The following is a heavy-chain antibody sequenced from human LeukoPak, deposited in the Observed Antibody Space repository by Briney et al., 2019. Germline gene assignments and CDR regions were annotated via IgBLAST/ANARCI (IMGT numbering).Heavy chain of an antibody. V-gene: IGHV3-21*01. CDR1: GFLFGGHA. CDR2: ISSSATYI. Sequence: PGGSLRLSCAASGFLFGGHAMMWVRQAPGKGLECVSSISSSATYINYADSVKGRFTISRDNAKNSLFLQMNNLRAEDTAVYYCARDNPGYGAYESWGQGTRVTVSS. J-gene: IGHJ5*02. CDR3: ARDNPGYGAYES. D-gene: IGHD4/OR15-4a*01.